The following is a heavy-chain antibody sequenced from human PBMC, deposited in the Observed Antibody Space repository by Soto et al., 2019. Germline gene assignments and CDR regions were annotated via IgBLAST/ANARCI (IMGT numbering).Heavy chain of an antibody. CDR1: GFPFSSYV. CDR2: ISGGGRNT. V-gene: IGHV3-23*01. Sequence: EVQLLESGGGLVQRGGSLRLSCAASGFPFSSYVMAWVRQAPGKGLEWVSGISGGGRNTFYADSVKGRFTISRDNSKNNLLLQMNSLGAEDTAVYYCAKDSNKYSSSLRGRYFDYWGQGIGVTVSS. D-gene: IGHD4-4*01. CDR3: AKDSNKYSSSLRGRYFDY. J-gene: IGHJ4*02.